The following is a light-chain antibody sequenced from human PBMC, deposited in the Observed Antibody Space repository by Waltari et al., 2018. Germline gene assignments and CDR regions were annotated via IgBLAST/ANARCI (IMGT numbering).Light chain of an antibody. J-gene: IGKJ1*01. V-gene: IGKV3-15*01. CDR3: QQFNDWPRT. CDR2: AAS. Sequence: EVVMTQFPATLSVSPGASATLSCQARRSVSRNIVWYQQRPGRAPRPLIYAASTRATDTPARFSGSGSGTEFSLTISRLQSEDFAVYYCQQFNDWPRTFGQGTRVEIK. CDR1: RSVSRN.